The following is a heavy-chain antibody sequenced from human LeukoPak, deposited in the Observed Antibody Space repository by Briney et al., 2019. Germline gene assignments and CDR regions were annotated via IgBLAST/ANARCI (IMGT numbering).Heavy chain of an antibody. CDR2: INSDGSST. CDR3: AMGPYYYDSSGYYY. J-gene: IGHJ4*02. D-gene: IGHD3-22*01. V-gene: IGHV3-74*01. CDR1: GFTFSSYW. Sequence: KPGGSLRLSCAASGFTFSSYWMHWVRQAPGKGLVWVPRINSDGSSTSYADSVKGRFTISRDNAKNTLYLQMNSLRAEDTAVYYCAMGPYYYDSSGYYYWGQGTLVTVSS.